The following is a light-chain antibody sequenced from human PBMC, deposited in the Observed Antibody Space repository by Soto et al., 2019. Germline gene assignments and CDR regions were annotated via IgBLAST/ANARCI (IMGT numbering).Light chain of an antibody. CDR2: ETN. CDR1: SSNIGDNY. Sequence: SVLTQPPSVSAAAGQKVTISCYGSSSNIGDNYVSWYQHLPGTAPKLLIYETNKRPSGIPDRFSGSKSGTSATLGITGLQTGDEADYYCGTWDLSLGADVFGTGTKVTVL. J-gene: IGLJ1*01. CDR3: GTWDLSLGADV. V-gene: IGLV1-51*02.